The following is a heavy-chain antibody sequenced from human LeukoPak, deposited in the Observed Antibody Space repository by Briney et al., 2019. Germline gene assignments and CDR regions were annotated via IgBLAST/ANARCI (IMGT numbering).Heavy chain of an antibody. Sequence: VASVKVSCKASGGTFSSYAISWVRQAPGQGLEWMGGIIPIFGTANYAQKFQGRVTITADESTSTAYMELSSLRSEDTAVYYCARGSGYDKGPYYYYYMDVWGKGTTVTVS. CDR2: IIPIFGTA. CDR1: GGTFSSYA. J-gene: IGHJ6*03. D-gene: IGHD5-12*01. CDR3: ARGSGYDKGPYYYYYMDV. V-gene: IGHV1-69*13.